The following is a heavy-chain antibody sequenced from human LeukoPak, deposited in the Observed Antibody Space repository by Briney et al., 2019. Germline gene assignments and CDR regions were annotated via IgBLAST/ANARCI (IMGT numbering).Heavy chain of an antibody. CDR1: GFTFSSYA. Sequence: PGGSLRLSCAASGFTFSSYAMSWVRQAPGKGLEWVSAISGSGGITYYADSVKGRFTISRDNSKNALYLQMNSLRAEDTAVYYCAKAKIPGARITIFGVVTLYYYYYMDVWGKGTTVTVSS. V-gene: IGHV3-23*01. CDR3: AKAKIPGARITIFGVVTLYYYYYMDV. D-gene: IGHD3-3*01. J-gene: IGHJ6*03. CDR2: ISGSGGIT.